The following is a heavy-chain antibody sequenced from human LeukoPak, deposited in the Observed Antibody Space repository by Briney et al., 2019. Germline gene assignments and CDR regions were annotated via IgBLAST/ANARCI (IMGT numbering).Heavy chain of an antibody. V-gene: IGHV3-7*01. Sequence: GGSLRLSCVVSGFTFNRCWMNWVRRAPGKGLEWVAHINPDGRDTYYVDSVKGRFTISRDNAQNSMYLQMDSLRVEDTAVYYCTSWGDTTAEYFQRWGQGTLVTVSS. D-gene: IGHD2-21*02. CDR1: GFTFNRCW. CDR3: TSWGDTTAEYFQR. CDR2: INPDGRDT. J-gene: IGHJ1*01.